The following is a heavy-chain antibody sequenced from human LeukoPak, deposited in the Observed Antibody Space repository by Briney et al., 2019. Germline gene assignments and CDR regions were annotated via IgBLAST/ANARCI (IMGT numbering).Heavy chain of an antibody. D-gene: IGHD5-24*01. V-gene: IGHV3-74*01. J-gene: IGHJ6*02. Sequence: GGSLRLSCAASGFTFSSYWMHWVRQAPGKGLLWVSRINSDGSSTSYADSVKGRFTISRDNAKNTLYLQMNSLRAEDTAVYYCARRSRYRIPASDRRDGYNDGLYYYYGMDVWGQGTTVTVSS. CDR3: ARRSRYRIPASDRRDGYNDGLYYYYGMDV. CDR1: GFTFSSYW. CDR2: INSDGSST.